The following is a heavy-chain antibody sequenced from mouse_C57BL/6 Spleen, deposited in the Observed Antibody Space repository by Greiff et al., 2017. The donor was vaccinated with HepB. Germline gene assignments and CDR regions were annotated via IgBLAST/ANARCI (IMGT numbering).Heavy chain of an antibody. Sequence: DVMLVESGGGLVKPGGSLKLSCAASGFTFSSYAMSWVRQTPEKRLEWVATISDGGSYTYYPDNVKGRFTISRDNAKNNLYLQMSHLKSEDTAMYYCARVYEAMDYWGQGTSVTVSS. CDR1: GFTFSSYA. V-gene: IGHV5-4*03. J-gene: IGHJ4*01. D-gene: IGHD1-3*01. CDR3: ARVYEAMDY. CDR2: ISDGGSYT.